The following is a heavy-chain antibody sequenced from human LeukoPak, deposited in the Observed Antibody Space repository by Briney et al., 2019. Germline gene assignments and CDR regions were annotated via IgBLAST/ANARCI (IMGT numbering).Heavy chain of an antibody. D-gene: IGHD4-11*01. V-gene: IGHV3-74*01. CDR2: INTEGTTT. CDR3: AKGSHCSNSYNWIDS. CDR1: GFPLDTYW. Sequence: GGSLRLSCAASGFPLDTYWMHWVRQAPGKGLVWVSRINTEGTTTNYADSVKGRFTISRDNAKNTLYLQMNSLRDEDTAVYFCAKGSHCSNSYNWIDSGSQGTLVTVSS. J-gene: IGHJ5*01.